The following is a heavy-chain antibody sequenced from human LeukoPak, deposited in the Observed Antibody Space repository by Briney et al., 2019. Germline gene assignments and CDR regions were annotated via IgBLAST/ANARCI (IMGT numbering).Heavy chain of an antibody. J-gene: IGHJ4*02. D-gene: IGHD6-19*01. CDR3: ARGSSIAVAGDY. V-gene: IGHV1-8*01. CDR1: GYTFTSYD. Sequence: ASVKVSCKASGYTFTSYDINWVRQATGQGLEWMGWMNPSSGNTGYAQKFQGRVTMTRNTSISTAYMELSSLRSEDTAVYYCARGSSIAVAGDYWGQGTLVTVSS. CDR2: MNPSSGNT.